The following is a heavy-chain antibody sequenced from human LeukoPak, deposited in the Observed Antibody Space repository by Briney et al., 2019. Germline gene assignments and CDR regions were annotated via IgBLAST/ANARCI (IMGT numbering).Heavy chain of an antibody. CDR1: GFTFGSYE. CDR3: ARAGGYITSWYFDH. CDR2: ISESGSTI. D-gene: IGHD6-13*01. Sequence: GGSLRLSCAGSGFTFGSYEMNWVRQAPGKGLEWVSYISESGSTIYYADSVKGRFTISRDNAKNSLYLQMNSLRAEDTAIYYCARAGGYITSWYFDHWGQGTLVIVSS. V-gene: IGHV3-48*03. J-gene: IGHJ4*02.